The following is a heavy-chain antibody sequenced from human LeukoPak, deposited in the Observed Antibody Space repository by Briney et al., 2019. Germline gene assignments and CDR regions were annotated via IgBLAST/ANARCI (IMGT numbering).Heavy chain of an antibody. CDR3: TTAPTGYCSSTSCHDY. Sequence: GGSLRLSCAASGFTFNNAWMSWVRQAPGKGLEWVGRIKSNSDGWATDYAAPVKGRFTISRDDSTNTLYLQVNSLKTEDTAVYYCTTAPTGYCSSTSCHDYWGQGTLVTVSS. J-gene: IGHJ4*02. CDR1: GFTFNNAW. V-gene: IGHV3-15*01. CDR2: IKSNSDGWAT. D-gene: IGHD2-2*01.